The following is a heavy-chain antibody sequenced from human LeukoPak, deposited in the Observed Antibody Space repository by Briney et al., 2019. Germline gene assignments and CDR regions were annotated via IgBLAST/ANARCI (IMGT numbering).Heavy chain of an antibody. D-gene: IGHD6-13*01. CDR1: GFTFDDYA. V-gene: IGHV3-9*01. Sequence: PGRSLRLSCAASGFTFDDYAMHWVRQAPGKGLEWVSGISWNSGSIGYADSVKGRFTISRDNAKNSLYLQMNSLRAEDTALYYCAKDAPRYSSSWYWYLDYWGQGTLVTVSS. CDR2: ISWNSGSI. J-gene: IGHJ4*02. CDR3: AKDAPRYSSSWYWYLDY.